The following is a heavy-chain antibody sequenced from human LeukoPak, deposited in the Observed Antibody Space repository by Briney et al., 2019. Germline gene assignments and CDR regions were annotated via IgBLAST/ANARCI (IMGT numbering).Heavy chain of an antibody. CDR3: ASVDYSNAGSGYYFDY. Sequence: PSETLSLTCAVYGGSFSGYYWSWIRQPLGKGLEWIGEINHSGSTNYNPSLKSRVTISVDTSKNQFSLKLSSVTAADTAVYYCASVDYSNAGSGYYFDYWGQGTLVTVSS. V-gene: IGHV4-34*01. CDR1: GGSFSGYY. CDR2: INHSGST. D-gene: IGHD4-11*01. J-gene: IGHJ4*02.